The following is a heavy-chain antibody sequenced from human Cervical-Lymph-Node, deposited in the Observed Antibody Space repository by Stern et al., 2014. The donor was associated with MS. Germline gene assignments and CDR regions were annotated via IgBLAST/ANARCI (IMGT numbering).Heavy chain of an antibody. J-gene: IGHJ6*02. Sequence: MQLVESGGGVVQPGMSLRLSCAASGFTFSSYGMHWVRQAPGKGLEWVAVISYDGSNKYYADSVKGRFTISRDNSKNTLYLQMNSLRAEDTAVYYCAKSSSPSHYYYYGMDVWGQGTTVTVSS. CDR2: ISYDGSNK. CDR3: AKSSSPSHYYYYGMDV. D-gene: IGHD6-6*01. V-gene: IGHV3-30*18. CDR1: GFTFSSYG.